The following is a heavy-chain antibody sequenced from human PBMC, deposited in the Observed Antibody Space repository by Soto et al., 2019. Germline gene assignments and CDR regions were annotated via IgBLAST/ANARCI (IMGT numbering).Heavy chain of an antibody. J-gene: IGHJ4*02. D-gene: IGHD3-22*01. CDR2: IIPIFGTA. V-gene: IGHV1-69*01. Sequence: QVQLVQSGAEVKKPGSSVKVSCKASGGTFSSYAISWVRQAPGQGLEWVGGIIPIFGTANYAQKFQGRVTITADESKSTAYMELSRLRSEDTAVYYCARSYYDSSGYYLHFDYWGQGTLVTVTS. CDR3: ARSYYDSSGYYLHFDY. CDR1: GGTFSSYA.